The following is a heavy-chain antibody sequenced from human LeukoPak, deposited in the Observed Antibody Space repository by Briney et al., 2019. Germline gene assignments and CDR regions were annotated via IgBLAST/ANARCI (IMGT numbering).Heavy chain of an antibody. CDR1: GGSITGSSYY. D-gene: IGHD3-22*01. J-gene: IGHJ3*02. Sequence: PSETLSLTCTVSGGSITGSSYYWGWIRQPPGKGLEWIGSIYYSGSTYYNSSLKSRVTISVDTSKNQFSLKLNSVTAADTAVYYCSRHSKGGIVGGGMGIWGPGTMVTVSS. V-gene: IGHV4-39*01. CDR2: IYYSGST. CDR3: SRHSKGGIVGGGMGI.